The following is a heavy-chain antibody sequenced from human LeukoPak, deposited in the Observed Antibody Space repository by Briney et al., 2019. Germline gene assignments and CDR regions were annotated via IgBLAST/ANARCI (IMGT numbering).Heavy chain of an antibody. D-gene: IGHD3-16*02. Sequence: GESLKISCKGSGYSFTTYWIAWVRQVPVKGLEWMGIIHPRDSDIRYNPPFQGQVTISADKSISTAYLQWHSLKASDTAMYYCARMIGLGEVSPYFDYWGQGSLVTVSS. J-gene: IGHJ4*02. CDR3: ARMIGLGEVSPYFDY. CDR1: GYSFTTYW. CDR2: IHPRDSDI. V-gene: IGHV5-51*01.